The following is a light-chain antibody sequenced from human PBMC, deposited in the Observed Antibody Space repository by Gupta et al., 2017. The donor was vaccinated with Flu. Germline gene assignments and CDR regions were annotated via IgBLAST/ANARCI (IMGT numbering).Light chain of an antibody. J-gene: IGKJ1*01. CDR1: KLISTY. Sequence: DIQMTQSPSSLFASVGDRVTITCRASKLISTYLNWYQHQPGQVPKLLIYTASTLQTGVPPRFSGSGSGTDFTLTIDSLQPEDFATYYCQQGFSDHGTFGPGTRVEVK. V-gene: IGKV1-39*01. CDR2: TAS. CDR3: QQGFSDHGT.